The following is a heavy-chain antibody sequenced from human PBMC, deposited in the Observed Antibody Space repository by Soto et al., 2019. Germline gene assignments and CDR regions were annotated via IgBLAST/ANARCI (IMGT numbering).Heavy chain of an antibody. D-gene: IGHD5-18*01. V-gene: IGHV3-23*01. J-gene: IGHJ4*02. CDR2: ISGSGGST. CDR3: AKDSAVRQLWSPSYYFDY. CDR1: GFTFSSYA. Sequence: EVQLLESGGGLVQPGGSLRLSCAASGFTFSSYAMSWVRQAPGKGLEWVSAISGSGGSTYYADSVKGRFTISRDNSKNTLYLQMNSLRAEDTAVYYCAKDSAVRQLWSPSYYFDYWGQGTLVTVSS.